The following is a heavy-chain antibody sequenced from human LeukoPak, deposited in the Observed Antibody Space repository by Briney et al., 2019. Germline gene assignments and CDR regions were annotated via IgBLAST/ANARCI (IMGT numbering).Heavy chain of an antibody. V-gene: IGHV3-30*02. CDR3: ARGSTYYDFWSGYYSDY. CDR1: GFTFSYYG. CDR2: IQYDGSKQ. J-gene: IGHJ4*02. Sequence: PGGSLRLSCAASGFTFSYYGMHWVRQVPGKGLEWVAGIQYDGSKQYYGDSVKGRFTISRDNSENRLYLQMNSLRAEDTAVYYCARGSTYYDFWSGYYSDYWGQGTLVTVSS. D-gene: IGHD3-3*01.